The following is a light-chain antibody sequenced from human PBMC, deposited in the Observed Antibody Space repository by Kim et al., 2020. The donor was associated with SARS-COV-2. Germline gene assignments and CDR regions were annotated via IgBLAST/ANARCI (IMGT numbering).Light chain of an antibody. CDR2: RDS. CDR1: KLGDKY. CDR3: QTWDSSGV. Sequence: VSVSPGQTASITCSGDKLGDKYTCWYQQKPGQSPVLVIYRDSRRPSGIPERFSGSNSGNTATLTISGTQAMDEADYYCQTWDSSGVFGGGTQLTVL. V-gene: IGLV3-1*01. J-gene: IGLJ2*01.